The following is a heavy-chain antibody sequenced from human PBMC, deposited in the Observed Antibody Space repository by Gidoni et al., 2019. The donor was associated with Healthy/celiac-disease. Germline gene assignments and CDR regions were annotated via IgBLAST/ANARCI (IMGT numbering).Heavy chain of an antibody. D-gene: IGHD2-21*02. J-gene: IGHJ3*02. Sequence: EVQLVESGGGLVKPGGSLRLSCAASGFTFSNAWMSWVRQAPGKGLEWVGRIKSKTDGGTTDYAAPVKGRFTISRDDSKNTLYLQMNSLKTEDTAVYYCTTVLVVVTAIQGDAFDIWGQGTMVTVSS. CDR3: TTVLVVVTAIQGDAFDI. V-gene: IGHV3-15*01. CDR1: GFTFSNAW. CDR2: IKSKTDGGTT.